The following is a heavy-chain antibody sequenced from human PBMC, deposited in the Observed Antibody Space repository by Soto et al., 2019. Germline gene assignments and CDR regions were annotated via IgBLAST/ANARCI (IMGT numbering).Heavy chain of an antibody. CDR2: INPDSGGT. D-gene: IGHD2-2*01. Sequence: ASVKVSCKASGSPFTDSYIHWVRQAPGQGLEWVGWINPDSGGTNLAQRFQGRVTMTSDTSINTAYMELSSLRSDDTAVYYCAIRTGQLAIISEFDGDWFFEVWGRGTLVTVSS. CDR3: AIRTGQLAIISEFDGDWFFEV. V-gene: IGHV1-2*02. J-gene: IGHJ2*01. CDR1: GSPFTDSY.